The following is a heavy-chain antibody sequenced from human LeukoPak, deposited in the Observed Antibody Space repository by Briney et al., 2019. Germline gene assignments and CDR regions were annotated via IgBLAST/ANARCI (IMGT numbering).Heavy chain of an antibody. CDR3: ARGSVQLWLPDTYYYMDV. Sequence: GGPLRLSCAASGFTFDDYAMNWVRQVPGRGLEWVSGINWNGRITEYADSVKDRFTISRQNTKNSLYLYMNNLGGEDTALYFCARGSVQLWLPDTYYYMDVWGKGTTVTVSS. D-gene: IGHD5-18*01. V-gene: IGHV3-20*04. CDR1: GFTFDDYA. CDR2: INWNGRIT. J-gene: IGHJ6*03.